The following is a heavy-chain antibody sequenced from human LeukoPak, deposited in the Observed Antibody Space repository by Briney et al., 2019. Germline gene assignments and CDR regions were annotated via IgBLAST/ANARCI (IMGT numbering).Heavy chain of an antibody. CDR3: ARVRIAVAGTPFDY. J-gene: IGHJ4*02. V-gene: IGHV4-4*02. Sequence: SETLSLTCAVSGGSISSSNWWSWVRQPPGKGLEWIGEIYHSGSTNYNPSLKSRVTISVDKSKSQFSLKLSSVTAADTAVYYCARVRIAVAGTPFDYWGQGTLVTVSS. D-gene: IGHD6-19*01. CDR1: GGSISSSNW. CDR2: IYHSGST.